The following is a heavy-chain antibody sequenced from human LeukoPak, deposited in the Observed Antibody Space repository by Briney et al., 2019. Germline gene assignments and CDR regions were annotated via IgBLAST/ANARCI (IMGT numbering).Heavy chain of an antibody. V-gene: IGHV3-30*04. D-gene: IGHD2-15*01. CDR1: GFTFSSYA. Sequence: GGSLRLSCAASGFTFSSYAMHWVRQAPGKGLEWVAVISYDGSNKYYADSVKGRFTISRDNSKNTLYLQMNSLRAEDTAVYYCARVRWVAATPPAVGYYYYGMDVWGKGTTVTVSS. CDR3: ARVRWVAATPPAVGYYYYGMDV. J-gene: IGHJ6*04. CDR2: ISYDGSNK.